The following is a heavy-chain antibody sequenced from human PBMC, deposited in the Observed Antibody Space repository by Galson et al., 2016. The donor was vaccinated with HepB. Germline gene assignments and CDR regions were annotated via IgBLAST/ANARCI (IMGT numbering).Heavy chain of an antibody. Sequence: SLRLSCAASGFTFSSYGTHWVRQAPGRGLEWVAVIWYDGSNKYYADSVKGRFTISRDNSKNTLYLQMNSLRAEDTAVYYCARYYDILTGYSNYGMDVWGQGTTDTVSS. CDR3: ARYYDILTGYSNYGMDV. D-gene: IGHD3-9*01. J-gene: IGHJ6*02. V-gene: IGHV3-33*01. CDR1: GFTFSSYG. CDR2: IWYDGSNK.